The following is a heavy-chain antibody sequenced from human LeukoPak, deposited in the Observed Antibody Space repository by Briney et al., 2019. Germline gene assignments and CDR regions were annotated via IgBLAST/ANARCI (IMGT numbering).Heavy chain of an antibody. V-gene: IGHV3-53*01. CDR1: GFTVSSNY. Sequence: GGSLRLSCAASGFTVSSNYMSWVRQAPGKGLEWVSIIYSGGSTFYADSVKGRFTISRDNSKNTLYLQMNSLRAEDTAVYYCARQWELRATFDYWGQGTPVTVSS. J-gene: IGHJ4*02. D-gene: IGHD1-26*01. CDR2: IYSGGST. CDR3: ARQWELRATFDY.